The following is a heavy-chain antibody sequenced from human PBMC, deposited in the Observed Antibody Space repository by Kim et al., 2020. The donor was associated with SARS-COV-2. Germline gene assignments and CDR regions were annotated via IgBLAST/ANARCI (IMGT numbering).Heavy chain of an antibody. V-gene: IGHV3-74*01. J-gene: IGHJ6*03. CDR1: GFTFSTYW. CDR3: ARMSSTRCACYYMDV. Sequence: GGSLRLSCAASGFTFSTYWLYWVRQAPGKGLVWVSRINSDGSRTNYADSVKGRFTISRDNAKNTLYLQMNSLRAEDTAVYYCARMSSTRCACYYMDVWGNGTTVTVSS. CDR2: INSDGSRT. D-gene: IGHD2-2*01.